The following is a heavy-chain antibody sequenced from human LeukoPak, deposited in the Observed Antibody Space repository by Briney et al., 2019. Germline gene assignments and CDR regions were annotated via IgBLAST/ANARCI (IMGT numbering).Heavy chain of an antibody. J-gene: IGHJ6*02. V-gene: IGHV3-15*01. Sequence: GGSLRLSCAASGFTFSNAWMSWVRQAPGKGLEWVGRIKNKSDGGTTDYAAPVKGRFTISRDDSKNTLYLQMNSLKTEDTAVYYCTTGIVPAAFTSGRSYGMDVWGQGTTVTVSS. D-gene: IGHD2-2*01. CDR1: GFTFSNAW. CDR3: TTGIVPAAFTSGRSYGMDV. CDR2: IKNKSDGGTT.